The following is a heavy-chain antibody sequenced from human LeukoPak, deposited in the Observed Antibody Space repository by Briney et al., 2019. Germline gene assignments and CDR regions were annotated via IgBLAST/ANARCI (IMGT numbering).Heavy chain of an antibody. CDR2: IYYNANT. V-gene: IGHV4-59*01. CDR3: ARGRSNYYGMDV. J-gene: IGHJ6*02. Sequence: SETLSLTCSVADGSINSYYWNWIRRPPGKGLEWIGYIYYNANTNYSPSLKSRVTMSVDTSKNLFSLKVSSVTAADTAVYYCARGRSNYYGMDVWGQGTTVTVSS. CDR1: DGSINSYY. D-gene: IGHD1-26*01.